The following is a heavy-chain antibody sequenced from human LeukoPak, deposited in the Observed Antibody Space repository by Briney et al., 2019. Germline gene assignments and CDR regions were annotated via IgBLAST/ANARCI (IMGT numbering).Heavy chain of an antibody. CDR2: IYTSGTT. V-gene: IGHV4-4*07. J-gene: IGHJ4*02. CDR3: ARGPYRGGDCYFGY. D-gene: IGHD2-21*01. Sequence: SETLSLTCTVSGASISSYSWSCIRQPAGKGLEWIGRIYTSGTTNYNPSLKSRVTMSVDTSKNQFSLKLSSVTAADTAVCYCARGPYRGGDCYFGYWGQGTLVTVSS. CDR1: GASISSYS.